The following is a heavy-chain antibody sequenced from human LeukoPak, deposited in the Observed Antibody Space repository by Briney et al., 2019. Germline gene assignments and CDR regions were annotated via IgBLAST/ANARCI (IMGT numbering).Heavy chain of an antibody. J-gene: IGHJ4*02. V-gene: IGHV3-23*01. CDR3: AKDYFASGTYGYCDC. D-gene: IGHD3-10*01. CDR1: GFTFNNYG. Sequence: GGSLRLSCAASGFTFNNYGVHWVRQAPGKGLEWVSTITGGTDRKYYAASVKGRFTISRDNSKNTVYLQMNSLRAEDTAVYYCAKDYFASGTYGYCDCWGQGTLVTVSS. CDR2: ITGGTDRK.